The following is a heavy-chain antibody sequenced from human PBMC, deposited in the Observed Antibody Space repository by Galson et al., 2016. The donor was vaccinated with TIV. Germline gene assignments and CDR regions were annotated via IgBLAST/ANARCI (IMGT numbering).Heavy chain of an antibody. D-gene: IGHD4-17*01. CDR1: GYRFTSYW. CDR3: ARQDDFGDYRGDAFDI. J-gene: IGHJ3*02. CDR2: VNPGGSII. V-gene: IGHV5-51*03. Sequence: QSGAEVKKPGESLKISCKASGYRFTSYWIAWVRQVPGKGLEWVGVVNPGGSIIRYSPPFQGQVPISSDKSINTAYLQWISLKASDTSTYYCARQDDFGDYRGDAFDILGQGTMVIVSS.